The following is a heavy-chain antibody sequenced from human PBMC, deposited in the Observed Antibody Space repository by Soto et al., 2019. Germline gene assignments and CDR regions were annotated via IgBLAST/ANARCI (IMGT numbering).Heavy chain of an antibody. V-gene: IGHV3-23*01. J-gene: IGHJ4*02. Sequence: EVRLLQSGGGVVKPGGSRTLSCAASGFTFRDYAMSWVRQAAGRGLEWVATISANGGGTYYADSVKGRFTISRDNSENTLNLQMRSLSTEDTAVYYCAKDEDVYTDHSFDFWGQGTLVTVSS. CDR2: ISANGGGT. CDR3: AKDEDVYTDHSFDF. D-gene: IGHD4-4*01. CDR1: GFTFRDYA.